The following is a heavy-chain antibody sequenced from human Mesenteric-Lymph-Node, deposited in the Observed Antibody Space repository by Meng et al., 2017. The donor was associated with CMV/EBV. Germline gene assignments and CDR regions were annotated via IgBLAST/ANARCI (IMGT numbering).Heavy chain of an antibody. CDR2: ISSGGATI. D-gene: IGHD3-3*01. Sequence: GGSLRLSCAASGFTFSAYYMSWIRQAPGKGLEWVSYISSGGATIYYADSVKGRFTISRDNAKNSLFLQINSLRAEDTAVYYCASRTNNNDFWSGYPPAFDIWGQGTMVTVSS. CDR3: ASRTNNNDFWSGYPPAFDI. CDR1: GFTFSAYY. J-gene: IGHJ3*02. V-gene: IGHV3-11*01.